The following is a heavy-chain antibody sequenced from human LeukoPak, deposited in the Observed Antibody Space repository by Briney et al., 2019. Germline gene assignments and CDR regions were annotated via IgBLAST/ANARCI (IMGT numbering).Heavy chain of an antibody. CDR3: ARGGSLYGYLPDY. J-gene: IGHJ4*02. V-gene: IGHV4-59*01. CDR1: GGSISSYY. D-gene: IGHD4-17*01. CDR2: IYYSGST. Sequence: PSETLSLTCTVSGGSISSYYWSWIRQPPGKGLEWIGYIYYSGSTNYNPSLKSRVTISVDTSKNQFSLKLSSVTAADTAVYYCARGGSLYGYLPDYWGQGTLVTVSS.